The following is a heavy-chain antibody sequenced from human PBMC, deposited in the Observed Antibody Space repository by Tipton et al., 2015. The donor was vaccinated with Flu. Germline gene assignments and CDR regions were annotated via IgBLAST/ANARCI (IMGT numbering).Heavy chain of an antibody. J-gene: IGHJ5*02. CDR3: ARMYGPFNWFDP. D-gene: IGHD2-8*01. CDR2: IHYSGSP. CDR1: GDSMRSDYF. V-gene: IGHV4-38-2*02. Sequence: LRLSCTVSGDSMRSDYFWGWIRQAPGKGLEWIGNIHYSGSPHYNPSLKSRVTISVDTSKHQFSLRLSSVTAADTAIYYCARMYGPFNWFDPWGQGTLVTVSS.